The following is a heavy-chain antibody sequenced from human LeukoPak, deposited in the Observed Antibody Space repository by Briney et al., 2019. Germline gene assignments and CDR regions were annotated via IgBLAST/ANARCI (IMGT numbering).Heavy chain of an antibody. D-gene: IGHD3-16*02. CDR1: GFTFSSYW. J-gene: IGHJ4*02. CDR3: ARPQEGHYDYVGGIYRSKIFDY. CDR2: IKQDGSEK. Sequence: GGSLRLSCAASGFTFSSYWMSWVRQAPGKGLEWVANIKQDGSEKYYVDSVKGRFTISRDNAKNSLYLQMNSLRAEDTAAYYCARPQEGHYDYVGGIYRSKIFDYWGQETLVTVSS. V-gene: IGHV3-7*03.